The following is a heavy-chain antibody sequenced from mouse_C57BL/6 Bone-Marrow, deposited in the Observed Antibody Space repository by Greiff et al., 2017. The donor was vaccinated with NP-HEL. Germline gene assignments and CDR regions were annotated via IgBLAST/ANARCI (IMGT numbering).Heavy chain of an antibody. J-gene: IGHJ4*01. V-gene: IGHV5-17*01. D-gene: IGHD1-3*01. CDR2: ISSGSSTI. CDR3: ARSGLNAMDY. Sequence: EVMLVESGGGLVKPGGSRKLSCQASGSTFSDYGRPWVRRAPEKGLGWVAYISSGSSTIYYADTVKGRFTISRDNDKNTLFLQMTSLRSEDTAMYYCARSGLNAMDYWGQGTSVTVSS. CDR1: GSTFSDYG.